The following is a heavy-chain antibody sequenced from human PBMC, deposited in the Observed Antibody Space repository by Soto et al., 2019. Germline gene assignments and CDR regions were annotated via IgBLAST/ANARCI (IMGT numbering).Heavy chain of an antibody. Sequence: QVQLVESGGGVVQPGRSLRLSCAVSGLTFRSYGMHWVLQAPGKGLEWVAVISYDGSNKYYADSVKGRFTISRDNSKNTLYLQMNSLRAEDTAVYYCAKDLAGDFWSGYHYFDYWGQGTLVTVSS. CDR2: ISYDGSNK. D-gene: IGHD3-3*01. CDR1: GLTFRSYG. J-gene: IGHJ4*02. CDR3: AKDLAGDFWSGYHYFDY. V-gene: IGHV3-30*18.